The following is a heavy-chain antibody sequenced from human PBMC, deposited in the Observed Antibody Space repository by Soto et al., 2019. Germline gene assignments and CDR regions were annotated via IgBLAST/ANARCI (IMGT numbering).Heavy chain of an antibody. D-gene: IGHD3-3*01. CDR2: ISGSGGST. V-gene: IGHV3-23*01. J-gene: IGHJ5*02. CDR1: GFTFSSYA. CDR3: AKGASFSPADNWFDP. Sequence: PGGSLRLSCAASGFTFSSYAMSWVRQTPTKGLEWVSAISGSGGSTYYADSVKGRFTISRDNSKNTLYLQMSSVRVEDTAVYYCAKGASFSPADNWFDPWGQGTLVTVSS.